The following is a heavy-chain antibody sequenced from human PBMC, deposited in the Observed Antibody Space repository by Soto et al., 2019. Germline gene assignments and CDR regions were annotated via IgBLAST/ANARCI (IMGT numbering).Heavy chain of an antibody. V-gene: IGHV4-61*01. CDR3: ARDCMVTYYYYLMDV. Sequence: QVHLQESGPGLVKPSETPSLTCTVSGGSVSSDNYYWTWIRQPPGKGLEWIGYIYYSGSNNYNPSLKSRVTISVDTSKNQFSLKLSSVTAADTAVYYCARDCMVTYYYYLMDVWGQGTTVTVSS. D-gene: IGHD5-18*01. CDR2: IYYSGSN. J-gene: IGHJ6*02. CDR1: GGSVSSDNYY.